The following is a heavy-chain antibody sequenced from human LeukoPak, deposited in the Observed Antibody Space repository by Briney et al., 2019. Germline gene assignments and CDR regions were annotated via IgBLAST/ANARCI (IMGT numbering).Heavy chain of an antibody. CDR3: ARAFTMIVVVSPQNAFDI. D-gene: IGHD3-22*01. CDR1: GFTFSSYA. J-gene: IGHJ3*02. Sequence: GGSLRLSCAASGFTFSSYAMHWVRQAPGKGLEYVSAISSNGGSTYYANSVKGRFTISRDNSKNTLYLQMGSLRAEDMAVYYRARAFTMIVVVSPQNAFDIWGQGTMVTVSS. V-gene: IGHV3-64*01. CDR2: ISSNGGST.